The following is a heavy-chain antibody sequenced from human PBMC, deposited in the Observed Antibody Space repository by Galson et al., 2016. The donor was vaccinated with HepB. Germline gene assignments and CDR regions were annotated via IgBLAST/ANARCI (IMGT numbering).Heavy chain of an antibody. V-gene: IGHV6-1*01. D-gene: IGHD5-12*01. CDR1: GDSVSRNTAA. Sequence: CAISGDSVSRNTAAWNWIRQSPSRGLEWLGRTYYRSKWSGDYAVSMKSRITINADTSMNQFSLQLNSVTPEDTAVYYCASGAGAYVQWGQGTLVTVSS. CDR3: ASGAGAYVQ. CDR2: TYYRSKWSG. J-gene: IGHJ4*02.